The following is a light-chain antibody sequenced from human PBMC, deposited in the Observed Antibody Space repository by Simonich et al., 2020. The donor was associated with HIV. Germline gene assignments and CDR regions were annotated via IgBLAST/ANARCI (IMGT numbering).Light chain of an antibody. CDR1: QSVSSN. V-gene: IGKV3-15*01. CDR3: QQYNYWLIT. J-gene: IGKJ5*01. Sequence: EIVMTQSPATLSVSPGERATLSCRASQSVSSNLAWYQQKPGQAPRLLIYGASTRATGIPARFSGSGSETEFTLTISSMQSEDFAVYYCQQYNYWLITFGQGTRLEIK. CDR2: GAS.